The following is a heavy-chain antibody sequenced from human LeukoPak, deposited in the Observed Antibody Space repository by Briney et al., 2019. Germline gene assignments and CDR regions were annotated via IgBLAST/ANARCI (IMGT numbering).Heavy chain of an antibody. CDR3: ARWGSPEEYCSGGSCYSDSYYFDY. V-gene: IGHV1-69*01. Sequence: VASVKVSCKASGGTFSSYAISWVRQAPGQGLEWMGGIIPIFGTANYAQKFQGRVTITADESTSTAYIELSSLRSEDTAVYYCARWGSPEEYCSGGSCYSDSYYFDYWGQGTLVTVSS. J-gene: IGHJ4*02. CDR1: GGTFSSYA. D-gene: IGHD2-15*01. CDR2: IIPIFGTA.